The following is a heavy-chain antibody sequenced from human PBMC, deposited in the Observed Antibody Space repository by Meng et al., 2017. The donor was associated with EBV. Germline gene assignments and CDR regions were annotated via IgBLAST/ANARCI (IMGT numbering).Heavy chain of an antibody. Sequence: LHGACPGLGSPSVSLSGTCAVSGGSIRSSNWWSWVSQPPGKGLEWIGEIYHSGSTNYNPSLKSRVTISVDKSKNQFSLKLSSVTAADTAVYYCARRSLDYYDSSGFDYWGQGTLVTVSS. CDR2: IYHSGST. CDR1: GGSIRSSNW. D-gene: IGHD3-22*01. CDR3: ARRSLDYYDSSGFDY. J-gene: IGHJ4*02. V-gene: IGHV4-4*02.